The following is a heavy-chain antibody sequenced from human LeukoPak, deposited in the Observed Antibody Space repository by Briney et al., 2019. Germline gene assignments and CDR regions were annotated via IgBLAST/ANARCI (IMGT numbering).Heavy chain of an antibody. CDR3: ARVPGSFPGDY. CDR1: GYFISTWYY. Sequence: SETLSLTCTVSGYFISTWYYWGWIRQPPGKGLEWIGSIFHNGTTHYNPSVESRVTISLDTSKNQFSLRLSSVTAADTAMYYCARVPGSFPGDYWGQGTLVTVSS. V-gene: IGHV4-38-2*02. CDR2: IFHNGTT. D-gene: IGHD3-10*01. J-gene: IGHJ4*02.